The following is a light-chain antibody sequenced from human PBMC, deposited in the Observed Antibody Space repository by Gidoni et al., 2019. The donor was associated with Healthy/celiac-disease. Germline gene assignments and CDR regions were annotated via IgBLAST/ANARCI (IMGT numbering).Light chain of an antibody. Sequence: EIVLTQSPATLSLSPGARATLSCRASQSVSSYLAWYQQKPGQAPRLLIYYASNRATGIPARFIGSGSGTDFTLIISSLEPDDFAVYYCQQRSNWPLLTFGRGTKVEIK. CDR2: YAS. CDR3: QQRSNWPLLT. J-gene: IGKJ4*01. V-gene: IGKV3-11*01. CDR1: QSVSSY.